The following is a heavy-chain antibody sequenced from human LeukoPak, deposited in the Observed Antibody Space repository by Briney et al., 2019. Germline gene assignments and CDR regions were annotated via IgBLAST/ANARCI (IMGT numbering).Heavy chain of an antibody. J-gene: IGHJ4*02. CDR1: GFTFSSYS. CDR3: ARGSTYYYDSGGYYHFDY. D-gene: IGHD3-22*01. Sequence: SGGSLRLSCAASGFTFSSYSMNWVRRAPGKGLEWVSYISSSTITIYYADSVKGRFTISRDNAKNSLYLQMNSLRDEDTAVYYCARGSTYYYDSGGYYHFDYWGQGTLVTVSS. CDR2: ISSSTITI. V-gene: IGHV3-48*02.